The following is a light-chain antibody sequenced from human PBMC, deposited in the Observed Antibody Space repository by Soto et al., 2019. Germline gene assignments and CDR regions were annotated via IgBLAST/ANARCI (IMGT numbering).Light chain of an antibody. CDR3: QQRSNWPWT. V-gene: IGKV1-5*03. CDR1: QTISSW. J-gene: IGKJ1*01. CDR2: KAS. Sequence: DIQMTQSPSTLSGSVGDRFTMTCRASQTISSWLAWYQQKPGKAPKLLIYKASTLKSGAPSRFSGSGSGTDYTLTITNLESEDFAVYYCQQRSNWPWTFGQGTKVDIK.